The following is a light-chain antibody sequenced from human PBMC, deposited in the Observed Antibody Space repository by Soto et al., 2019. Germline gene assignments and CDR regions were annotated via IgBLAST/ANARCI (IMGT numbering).Light chain of an antibody. CDR1: SSDVGGYNY. CDR3: SSYAGSNNFVV. J-gene: IGLJ2*01. V-gene: IGLV2-8*01. CDR2: EVT. Sequence: QSALTQPPSASGSPGQSVTISCTGTSSDVGGYNYVSWYQQHPGKAPKLMIYEVTTRPSGVPDRFSGSKSGNTTSLTVSGRQAEDEADYYCSSYAGSNNFVVFGGVTKLTVL.